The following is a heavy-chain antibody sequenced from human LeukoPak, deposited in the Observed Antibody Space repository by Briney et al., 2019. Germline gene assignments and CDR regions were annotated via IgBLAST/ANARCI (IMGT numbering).Heavy chain of an antibody. CDR3: AKGGTGGNWFDT. V-gene: IGHV3-23*01. J-gene: IGHJ5*02. D-gene: IGHD1-14*01. Sequence: GGSLRLSCAASGFTFSSYAMSWVRQAPGKGLEWVSAISGSGGSTYYADSVKGRFTISRDNAKNTLCLQMNSLRAEDTAVYYCAKGGTGGNWFDTWGQGTLVTVSS. CDR2: ISGSGGST. CDR1: GFTFSSYA.